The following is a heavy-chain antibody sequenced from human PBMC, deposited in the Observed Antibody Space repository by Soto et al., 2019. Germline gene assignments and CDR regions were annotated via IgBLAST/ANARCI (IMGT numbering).Heavy chain of an antibody. D-gene: IGHD4-17*01. J-gene: IGHJ5*02. CDR2: MNPNSCNT. CDR3: ARGLKSGDYSRWFDP. V-gene: IGHV1-8*01. CDR1: GYTFTSYE. Sequence: QVQLVQSGAEVKKPGASVKVSCKASGYTFTSYEINWVRQATGQGFEYLGWMNPNSCNTGYVNKFQGRLTMTRDTSMTRAYMELSRLQSEGPAVYYCARGLKSGDYSRWFDPWGPGTLVTVSS.